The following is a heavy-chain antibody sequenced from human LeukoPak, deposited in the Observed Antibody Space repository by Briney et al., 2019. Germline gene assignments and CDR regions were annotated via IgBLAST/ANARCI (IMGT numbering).Heavy chain of an antibody. CDR3: ARGDYGDYSVSYYFDY. J-gene: IGHJ4*02. CDR1: GYTFTSYG. Sequence: GASVKVSCKASGYTFTSYGISWVRQAPGQGLEWMGWISAYNGNTNYAQKLQVRVTMTTDTSTSTTYMELRSLRSDDTAVYYCARGDYGDYSVSYYFDYWGQGTLVTVSS. CDR2: ISAYNGNT. D-gene: IGHD4-17*01. V-gene: IGHV1-18*01.